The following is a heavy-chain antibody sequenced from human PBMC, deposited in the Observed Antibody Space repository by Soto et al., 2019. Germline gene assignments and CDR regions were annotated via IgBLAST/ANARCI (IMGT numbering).Heavy chain of an antibody. CDR1: GFTFSSYS. D-gene: IGHD3-3*01. CDR3: AGGGFLEPVAFDI. CDR2: ISSSSSYI. J-gene: IGHJ3*02. V-gene: IGHV3-21*01. Sequence: EVQLVESGGGLVKPGGSLRLSCAASGFTFSSYSMNWVRQAPGKGLEWVSSISSSSSYIYYADSVKGRFTISRDNAKNSLYLQMNSLRAEDTAVYYYAGGGFLEPVAFDIWGQGTMVTVSS.